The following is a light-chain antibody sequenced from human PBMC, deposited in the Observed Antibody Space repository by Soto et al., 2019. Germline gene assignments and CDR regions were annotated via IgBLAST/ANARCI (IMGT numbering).Light chain of an antibody. CDR1: QTVGSN. CDR3: QQYNNWPQVS. V-gene: IGKV3-15*01. Sequence: RVMTQSPATLSASPGEKIALSCRASQTVGSNLAWYQHKPGRAPRLLIYATSTRATDVSARFSGSGDGTEFTLTISSLKPEDFAVYYCQQYNNWPQVSFGPGTKVAIK. J-gene: IGKJ1*01. CDR2: ATS.